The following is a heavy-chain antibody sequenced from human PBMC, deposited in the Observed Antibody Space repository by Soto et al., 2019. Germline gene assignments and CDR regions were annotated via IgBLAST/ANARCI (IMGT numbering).Heavy chain of an antibody. CDR2: ISYDGSNK. CDR3: AKEVWSGPMDV. Sequence: PGGSLRLSCAASGFTFSSYGMHWVRQAPGKGLEWVAVISYDGSNKYYADSVKGRFTISRDNSKNTLYLQMNSLRAEGTAVYYCAKEVWSGPMDVWGQGTTVTVSS. V-gene: IGHV3-30*18. D-gene: IGHD3-3*01. J-gene: IGHJ6*02. CDR1: GFTFSSYG.